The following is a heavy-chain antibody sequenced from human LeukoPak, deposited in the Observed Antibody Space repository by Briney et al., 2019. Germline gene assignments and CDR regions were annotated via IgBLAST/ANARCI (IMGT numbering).Heavy chain of an antibody. CDR2: ISAYNANT. Sequence: ASVRVSCKASVYTFFIYGITWVRQAPGQGLEWMGWISAYNANTNYARELQGRVTMTTDTSTSTAYMELRSLRSDDTAVYYCARVSFNGDSNWFDPWGQGTLVTVSS. V-gene: IGHV1-18*01. D-gene: IGHD4-17*01. CDR1: VYTFFIYG. J-gene: IGHJ5*02. CDR3: ARVSFNGDSNWFDP.